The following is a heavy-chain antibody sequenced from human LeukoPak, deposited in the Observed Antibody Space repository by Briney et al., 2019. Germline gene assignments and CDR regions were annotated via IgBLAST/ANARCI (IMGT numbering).Heavy chain of an antibody. D-gene: IGHD2-15*01. Sequence: GGSLRLSCAASGFTFSSYGMHWVRQAPGKGLEWVAVIWYDGSNKYYADSVKGRFTISRDNSKNTLYLRMNSLRAEDTAVYYCAKDGVRGGSLPYMDVWGKGTTVTVSS. CDR1: GFTFSSYG. J-gene: IGHJ6*03. CDR3: AKDGVRGGSLPYMDV. V-gene: IGHV3-33*06. CDR2: IWYDGSNK.